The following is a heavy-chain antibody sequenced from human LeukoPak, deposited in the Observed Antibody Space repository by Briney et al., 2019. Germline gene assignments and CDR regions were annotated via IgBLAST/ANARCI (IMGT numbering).Heavy chain of an antibody. V-gene: IGHV3-23*01. CDR3: AKTTPRGGYYYGMDA. CDR1: GFGVHTFA. J-gene: IGHJ6*02. CDR2: ISGSGGST. D-gene: IGHD3-10*01. Sequence: GGSLRLSCAVSGFGVHTFAMSWVRQAPGKGLEWVSAISGSGGSTYYADSVKGRFTISRDNSKNTLYLQMNSLRAEDTAVYYCAKTTPRGGYYYGMDAWGQGTTVTVSS.